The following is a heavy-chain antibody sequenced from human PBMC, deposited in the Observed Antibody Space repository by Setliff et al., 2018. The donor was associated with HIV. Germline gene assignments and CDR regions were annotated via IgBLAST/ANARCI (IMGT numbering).Heavy chain of an antibody. Sequence: SETLSLTCTVSRGSINSDDYYWSWIRQPPGGGLEWVGYIYHVGGTYYNPSLRSRVTISVDRSKNLFSLKLTSVTAADTAVYYCAKGPVSGVDLWGQGTLVTVSS. CDR3: AKGPVSGVDL. J-gene: IGHJ5*02. D-gene: IGHD2-15*01. V-gene: IGHV4-30-2*01. CDR2: IYHVGGT. CDR1: RGSINSDDYY.